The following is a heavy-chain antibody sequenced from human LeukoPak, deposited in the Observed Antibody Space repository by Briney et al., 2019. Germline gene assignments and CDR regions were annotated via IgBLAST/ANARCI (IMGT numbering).Heavy chain of an antibody. CDR1: GFTLSNYG. V-gene: IGHV3-30*18. Sequence: GGSLRLSCAASGFTLSNYGVVWVRQAPGKGLERVAVISYDGSNHYYGDSVKVGFNIYRDNSKNTLYLQMNSLRAEDTAVYYCAKTSEGDNNSFDIWGPGTMVTVSS. J-gene: IGHJ3*02. CDR2: ISYDGSNH. D-gene: IGHD1-1*01. CDR3: AKTSEGDNNSFDI.